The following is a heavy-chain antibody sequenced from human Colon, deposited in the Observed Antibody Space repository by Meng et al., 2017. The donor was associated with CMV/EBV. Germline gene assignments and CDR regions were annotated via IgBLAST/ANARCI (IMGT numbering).Heavy chain of an antibody. CDR3: AVLAVAEPISY. J-gene: IGHJ4*02. CDR1: GFIFSGSA. CDR2: IRTRPNGYAT. V-gene: IGHV3-73*01. D-gene: IGHD6-19*01. Sequence: GESLKISCAGSGFIFSGSAIHWVRQASGKGLEWVGRIRTRPNGYATAYAESVEGRFTISRDDSENTAYLQMNGLRTEDTAVYYCAVLAVAEPISYWGQGTLVTVSS.